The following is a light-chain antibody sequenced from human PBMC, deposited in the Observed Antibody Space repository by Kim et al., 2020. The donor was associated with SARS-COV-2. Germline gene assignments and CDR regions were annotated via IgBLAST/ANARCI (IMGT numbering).Light chain of an antibody. CDR3: DCQDDGLNGPV. Sequence: SASHTASVSTSRNRRNDVNWYWQQQGPAHKPLIYIYKERTPAVPDRFSFSKSGTAASPAISGRQSEDEAEDYCDCQDDGLNGPVFGGGTQLTVL. CDR1: TSRNRRND. J-gene: IGLJ3*02. V-gene: IGLV1-44*01. CDR2: IYK.